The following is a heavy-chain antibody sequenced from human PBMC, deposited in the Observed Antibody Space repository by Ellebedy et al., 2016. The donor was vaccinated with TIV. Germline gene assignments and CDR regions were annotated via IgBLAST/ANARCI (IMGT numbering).Heavy chain of an antibody. CDR2: INPSGGST. V-gene: IGHV1-46*01. CDR1: GYMFTSYH. CDR3: ARIGSGSSDLDY. Sequence: ASVKVSCKASGYMFTSYHIHWVRQAPGQGPEWMGKINPSGGSTSYAQKFQDRVTMTRDTSTSTIYMELGSLRSEDTALYYCARIGSGSSDLDYWGQGTLVTVSS. D-gene: IGHD6-6*01. J-gene: IGHJ4*02.